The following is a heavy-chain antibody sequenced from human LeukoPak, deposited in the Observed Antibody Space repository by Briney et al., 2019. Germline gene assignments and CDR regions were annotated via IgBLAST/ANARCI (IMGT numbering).Heavy chain of an antibody. V-gene: IGHV4-31*03. J-gene: IGHJ5*02. CDR3: ARDSRWFDP. Sequence: SETLSLTCTVSGGSISSDGFYWSWIRQYPGKGLEWIGYIYYSGSTYYNPSLKSRITISVDTSKNQFSLKVSSVTAADTAVYYCARDSRWFDPWGQGTLVIVSS. CDR2: IYYSGST. CDR1: GGSISSDGFY.